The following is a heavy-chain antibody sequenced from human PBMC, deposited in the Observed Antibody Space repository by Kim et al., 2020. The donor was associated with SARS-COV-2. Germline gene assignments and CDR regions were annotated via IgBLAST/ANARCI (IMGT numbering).Heavy chain of an antibody. CDR3: ARDQSYYYDSSGYDY. CDR2: ISSSSSYI. J-gene: IGHJ4*02. Sequence: GGSLRLSCAASGFTFSSYSMNWVRQAPGKGLEWVSSISSSSSYIYYADSVKGRFTISRDNAKNSLYLQMNSLRAEDTAVYYCARDQSYYYDSSGYDYWGQGTLVTVSS. V-gene: IGHV3-21*01. CDR1: GFTFSSYS. D-gene: IGHD3-22*01.